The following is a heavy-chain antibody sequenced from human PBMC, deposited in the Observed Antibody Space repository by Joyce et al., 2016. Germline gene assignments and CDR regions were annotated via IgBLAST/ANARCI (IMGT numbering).Heavy chain of an antibody. Sequence: QLQLQESGPGLVKPSETLSLTCSVSGDSISSRSYFWGWVRQSPGRRLEWIASISYSGSTYDNPSLKSRVSIAVDTSNKQFSLRLRAVTAADTAVYYCARHLENPDGWYPWYFDLWGRGTLVTVSS. J-gene: IGHJ2*01. CDR3: ARHLENPDGWYPWYFDL. CDR2: ISYSGST. V-gene: IGHV4-39*01. CDR1: GDSISSRSYF. D-gene: IGHD6-19*01.